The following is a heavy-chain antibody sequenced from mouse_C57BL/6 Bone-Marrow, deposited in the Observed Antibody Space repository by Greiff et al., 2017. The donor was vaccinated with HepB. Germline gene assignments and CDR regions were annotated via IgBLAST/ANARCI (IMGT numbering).Heavy chain of an antibody. V-gene: IGHV1-53*01. CDR2: INPSNGGT. Sequence: QVQLQQPGTELVKPGASVKLSYTFTSYWMHWVKQRPGQGLEWIGNINPSNGGTNYNEKFKSKATLTVDKSSSTAYMQLSSLTSEDSAVYYCARFYGESNYGFAYWGQGTLVTVSA. J-gene: IGHJ3*01. D-gene: IGHD2-5*01. CDR3: ARFYGESNYGFAY. CDR1: TFTSYW.